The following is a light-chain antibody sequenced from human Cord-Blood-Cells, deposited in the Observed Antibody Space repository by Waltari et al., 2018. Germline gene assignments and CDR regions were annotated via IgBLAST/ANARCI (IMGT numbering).Light chain of an antibody. V-gene: IGKV1-39*01. CDR3: QQSYSTPIT. CDR1: KSISSY. J-gene: IGKJ5*01. CDR2: AAS. Sequence: DIQMTQSPSSLSASVGDRVTITCRASKSISSYLNWYQQKPGKAPKLLIYAASSLQSGVPSRFSCSGSGTDFTLTISSLQPEDFATYYCQQSYSTPITFGQGTRLEIK.